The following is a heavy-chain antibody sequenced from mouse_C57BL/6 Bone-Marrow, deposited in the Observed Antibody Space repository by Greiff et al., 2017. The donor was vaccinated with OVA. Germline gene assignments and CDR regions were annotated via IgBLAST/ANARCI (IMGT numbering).Heavy chain of an antibody. CDR1: GYTFTSYW. CDR2: IDPSDSYT. J-gene: IGHJ2*01. Sequence: QVQLQQPGAELVKPGASVKLPCKASGYTFTSYWMQWVKQRPGQGLEWIGEIDPSDSYTNYNQKFKGKATLTVDTSSSTAYMQLSSLTSEDSAVYYCARIIYYYGSKDYWGQGTTLTVSS. V-gene: IGHV1-50*01. D-gene: IGHD1-1*01. CDR3: ARIIYYYGSKDY.